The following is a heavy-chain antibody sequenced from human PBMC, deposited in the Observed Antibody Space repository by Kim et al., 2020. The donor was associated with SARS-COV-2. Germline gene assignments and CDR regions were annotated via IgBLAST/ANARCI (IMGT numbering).Heavy chain of an antibody. Sequence: GSESYYVDSVKCRFTISRDNAKNSLYLQMNGLRVKDTAVYYCARSVFGDNYWGQGTLVSVSS. V-gene: IGHV3-7*01. CDR2: GSES. J-gene: IGHJ4*02. CDR3: ARSVFGDNY. D-gene: IGHD3-10*02.